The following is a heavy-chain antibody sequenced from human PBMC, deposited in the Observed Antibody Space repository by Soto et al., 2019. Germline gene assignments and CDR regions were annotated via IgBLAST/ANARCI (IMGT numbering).Heavy chain of an antibody. D-gene: IGHD2-2*01. Sequence: QVQLVQSGAEVKKPGASVTVSCKTSGYTFRSYSISWVRQAPGQGLDWMGWINVYNGNKKYAQNLQGRVTMTTDTSTSTAYMELRSLRSDDTAVYYCARDLAVGWFDPWGQGTLVTVSS. J-gene: IGHJ5*02. CDR1: GYTFRSYS. V-gene: IGHV1-18*01. CDR3: ARDLAVGWFDP. CDR2: INVYNGNK.